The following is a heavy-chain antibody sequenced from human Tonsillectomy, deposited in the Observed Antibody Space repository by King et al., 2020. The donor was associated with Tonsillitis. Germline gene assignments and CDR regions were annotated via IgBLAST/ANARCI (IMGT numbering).Heavy chain of an antibody. J-gene: IGHJ4*02. CDR3: ARVRLVAGLGYCSGGSCYSSYFDY. CDR2: IYYSGST. V-gene: IGHV4-30-4*07. D-gene: IGHD2-15*01. Sequence: QLQESGPGLVKPSQTLSLTCAVSGGSISSGGYSWSWIRQPPGKGLEWIGYIYYSGSTYYNPSLKSRVTISVDTSKNQFSLKLSSVTAADTAVYYCARVRLVAGLGYCSGGSCYSSYFDYWGQGTLVTVSS. CDR1: GGSISSGGYS.